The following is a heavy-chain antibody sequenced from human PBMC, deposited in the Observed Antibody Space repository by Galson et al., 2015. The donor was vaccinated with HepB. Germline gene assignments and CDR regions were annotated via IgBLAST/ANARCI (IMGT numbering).Heavy chain of an antibody. D-gene: IGHD4-17*01. V-gene: IGHV3-33*01. CDR3: ARYYGDYRAFDY. CDR1: GSTFSSHG. CDR2: IWFDGSKD. J-gene: IGHJ4*02. Sequence: SLRLSCAASGSTFSSHGMHWVRQAPGKGLEWVALIWFDGSKDYYADSVKGRFTISRDNSNNMLYLQMNNLRVEDTAVYYCARYYGDYRAFDYWGQGTLVSVSS.